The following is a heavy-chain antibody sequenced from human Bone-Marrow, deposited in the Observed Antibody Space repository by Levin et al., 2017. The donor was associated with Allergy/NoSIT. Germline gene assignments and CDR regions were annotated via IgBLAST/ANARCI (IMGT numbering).Heavy chain of an antibody. CDR1: GLPFGSSW. CDR3: SRGGGAGIDY. J-gene: IGHJ4*02. V-gene: IGHV3-7*01. CDR2: IKPDGSDK. D-gene: IGHD2-21*01. Sequence: GGSLRLSCAASGLPFGSSWMSWVRQAAGKGLEWVAMIKPDGSDKYYVDSVKGRFTISRDNANNSLYLQMNSLRAEDTAVFYCSRGGGAGIDYWGQGTLVTVSS.